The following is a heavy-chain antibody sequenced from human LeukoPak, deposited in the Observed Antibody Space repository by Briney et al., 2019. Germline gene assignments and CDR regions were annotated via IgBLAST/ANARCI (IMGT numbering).Heavy chain of an antibody. CDR1: GFTFSSYG. CDR3: AKSGQNYSGSV. Sequence: PGGSLRLSCSASGFTFSSYGMHWVRQAPGKGLEGVAVISYDGTYKYYADSVKGRFTISRDNSKNTLYLQMNSLRAEDTAVYYCAKSGQNYSGSVWGQGTLVTVSS. D-gene: IGHD3-10*01. CDR2: ISYDGTYK. J-gene: IGHJ4*02. V-gene: IGHV3-30*18.